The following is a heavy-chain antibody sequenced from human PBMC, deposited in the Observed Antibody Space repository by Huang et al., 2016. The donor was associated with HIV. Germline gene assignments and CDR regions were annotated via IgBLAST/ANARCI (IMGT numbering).Heavy chain of an antibody. CDR2: SKAKAEGGTT. CDR3: TTDLSYRRGSYYIGDF. D-gene: IGHD3-10*01. V-gene: IGHV3-15*01. CDR1: GFTFTYAW. J-gene: IGHJ4*02. Sequence: EVQLAESGGGLVKPGGSLRLSCVGSGFTFTYAWMSWVRQAPGKGLEWVGRSKAKAEGGTTEYAAPVKGRFSISRDDSKSTLYLQMNSLRTEDTGTYYWTTDLSYRRGSYYIGDFWGRGTLVTVSS.